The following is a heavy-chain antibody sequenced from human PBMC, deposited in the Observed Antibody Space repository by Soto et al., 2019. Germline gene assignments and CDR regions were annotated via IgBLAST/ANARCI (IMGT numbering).Heavy chain of an antibody. CDR3: AREPYLLQARIDF. Sequence: SETLSLTCSLAGGSISSADYFWTWIRQSPGKGLEWMAYIFHSGTTYYNPWLKGRLTISIENSKNQFSLRLTSVTAADSAVYFCAREPYLLQARIDFWRQGTLVTVSS. V-gene: IGHV4-30-4*01. CDR1: GGSISSADYF. J-gene: IGHJ4*02. CDR2: IFHSGTT.